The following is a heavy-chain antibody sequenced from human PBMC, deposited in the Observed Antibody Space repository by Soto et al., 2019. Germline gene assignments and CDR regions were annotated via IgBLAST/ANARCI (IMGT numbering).Heavy chain of an antibody. V-gene: IGHV4-30-2*01. J-gene: IGHJ6*02. CDR2: IYHSGST. CDR1: GGTLSSGVYS. CDR3: AKEGVGVAGHINYYYGTDV. Sequence: SETLSLTCAVSGGTLSSGVYSWSWIRQPPGKGLEWIGYIYHSGSTNYNPSLQSRVTISVDRSKNQFSLKLTSVTAADTAVYYCAKEGVGVAGHINYYYGTDVWGQGTTVTVSS. D-gene: IGHD6-19*01.